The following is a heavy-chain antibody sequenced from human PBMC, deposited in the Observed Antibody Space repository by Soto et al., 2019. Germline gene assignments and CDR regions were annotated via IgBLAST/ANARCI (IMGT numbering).Heavy chain of an antibody. Sequence: EGQLVESGGGLVQPGGSLRLSCTSSEFSLSGQYLDWVRQAPGQGLEWVGRTVNKDFSYTTGYAAAVKGRFTISRDDSENSLYLQMTSLRTEDTAVYYCVRERYAGFEYWGQGALVTVSS. J-gene: IGHJ4*02. CDR3: VRERYAGFEY. CDR1: EFSLSGQY. D-gene: IGHD2-2*01. V-gene: IGHV3-72*01. CDR2: TVNKDFSYTT.